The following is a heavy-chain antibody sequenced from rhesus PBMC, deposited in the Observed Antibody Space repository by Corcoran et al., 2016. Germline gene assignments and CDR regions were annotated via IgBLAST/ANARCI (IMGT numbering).Heavy chain of an antibody. D-gene: IGHD3-3*01. CDR3: ARDFGTGYYTPGGY. Sequence: QVQLQESGPGLVKPSETLSLTCAVSGGSGSSSNWWSWIRQPPGNGLGGIGYSCGSSGSTNYNPSLKGRVTISTDTSQNQFSLKLGSVTAADTAVYYGARDFGTGYYTPGGYWGQGVLVTVSS. CDR1: GGSGSSSNW. V-gene: IGHV4-65*01. J-gene: IGHJ4*01. CDR2: SCGSSGST.